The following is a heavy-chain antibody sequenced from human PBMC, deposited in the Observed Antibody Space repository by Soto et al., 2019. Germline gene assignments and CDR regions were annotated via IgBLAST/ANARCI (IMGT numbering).Heavy chain of an antibody. Sequence: ASVKVSCKASGGTFSSYAISWVRQAPGQGLEWMGGIIPIFGTANYAQKFQGRVTITADESTSTAYMELSSLRSEDTAVYYCAGNWNYVEGAFDIWGQGTMVTVSS. J-gene: IGHJ3*02. CDR2: IIPIFGTA. D-gene: IGHD1-7*01. V-gene: IGHV1-69*13. CDR1: GGTFSSYA. CDR3: AGNWNYVEGAFDI.